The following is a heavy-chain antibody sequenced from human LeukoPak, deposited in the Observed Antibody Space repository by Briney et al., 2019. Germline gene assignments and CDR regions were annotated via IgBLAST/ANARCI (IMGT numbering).Heavy chain of an antibody. J-gene: IGHJ4*02. CDR2: IYHSGST. CDR1: GGSFSGYY. D-gene: IGHD3-16*01. V-gene: IGHV4-34*01. CDR3: ARDSLYHFDY. Sequence: SETLSLTCAVYGGSFSGYYWSWIRQPPGKGLEWIGEIYHSGSTNYNPSLKSRVTISVDKSKNQFSLKLSSVTAADTAVYYCARDSLYHFDYWGQGTLVTVSS.